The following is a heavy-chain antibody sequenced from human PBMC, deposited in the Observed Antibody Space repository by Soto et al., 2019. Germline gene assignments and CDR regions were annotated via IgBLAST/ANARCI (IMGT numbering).Heavy chain of an antibody. CDR2: ISGDGNDK. V-gene: IGHV3-30*03. J-gene: IGHJ4*02. CDR3: VQGASTAHQPLDS. CDR1: GFIFRNFG. D-gene: IGHD1-26*01. Sequence: QVQLVESGGGVVQPERSLRLSCAASGFIFRNFGMHWVRRAPGKGLEWVAVISGDGNDKYYPDSMKGRFTISRDNFNNTLYLQLNSLRPEDTAVYHCVQGASTAHQPLDSWGQGVLVTVSS.